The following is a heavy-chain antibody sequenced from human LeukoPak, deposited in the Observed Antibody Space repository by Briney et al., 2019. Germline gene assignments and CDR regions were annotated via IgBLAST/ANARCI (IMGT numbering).Heavy chain of an antibody. V-gene: IGHV4-59*08. CDR1: GGSISSYY. CDR3: ARHKPGSYAFDI. Sequence: PSETLSLTCTVSGGSISSYYWSWIRQPPGKGLEWIGYIYYSGSTNYNPSLKSRVTISVDTSKNQFSPKLSSVTAADTAVYYCARHKPGSYAFDIWGQGTMVTVSS. D-gene: IGHD3-10*01. CDR2: IYYSGST. J-gene: IGHJ3*02.